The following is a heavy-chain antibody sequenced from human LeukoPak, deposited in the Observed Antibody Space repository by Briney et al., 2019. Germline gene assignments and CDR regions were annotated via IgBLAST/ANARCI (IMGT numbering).Heavy chain of an antibody. V-gene: IGHV3-21*01. CDR1: GCTFSSYS. CDR2: ISSSSSYI. D-gene: IGHD6-13*01. Sequence: EGSLRLSCAASGCTFSSYSMNWVRQAPGKGLEWVSSISSSSSYIYYADSVKGRFTISRDNAKNSLYLQMNSLRAEDTAVYYCARELIAAAGSPFDYWGQGTLVTVSS. CDR3: ARELIAAAGSPFDY. J-gene: IGHJ4*02.